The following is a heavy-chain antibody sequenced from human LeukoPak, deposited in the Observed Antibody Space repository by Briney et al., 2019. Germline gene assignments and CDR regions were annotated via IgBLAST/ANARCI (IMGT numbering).Heavy chain of an antibody. V-gene: IGHV1-8*03. J-gene: IGHJ5*02. CDR1: GYTFTSYD. CDR2: MNPNSGNT. D-gene: IGHD6-13*01. Sequence: ASVKVSCKASGYTFTSYDTNWVRQATGQGLEWMGWMNPNSGNTGYAQKFQGRVTITRNTSISTAYMELSSLRSEDTAVYYCARGPQQLVSGVWFDPWGQGTLVTVSS. CDR3: ARGPQQLVSGVWFDP.